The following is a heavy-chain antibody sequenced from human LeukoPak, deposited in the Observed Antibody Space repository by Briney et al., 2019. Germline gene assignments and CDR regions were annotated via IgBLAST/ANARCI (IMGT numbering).Heavy chain of an antibody. Sequence: PSETLSLTCTVSGGSISSYYWSWSRQPPGKGLEWIGYLYYSGNSNYNPSLKSRVTISVDTSKNQFSLKLSSVTAADTAVYYCARHGAFYYFDYWGHGTLVTVSS. CDR2: LYYSGNS. D-gene: IGHD1-26*01. V-gene: IGHV4-59*08. CDR1: GGSISSYY. CDR3: ARHGAFYYFDY. J-gene: IGHJ4*01.